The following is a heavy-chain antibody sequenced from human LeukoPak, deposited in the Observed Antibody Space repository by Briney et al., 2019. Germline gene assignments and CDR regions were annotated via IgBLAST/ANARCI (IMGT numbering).Heavy chain of an antibody. V-gene: IGHV1-69*13. J-gene: IGHJ4*02. Sequence: PRASVKVSCKASGGTFSSYAISWVRQAPGQGLEWMGGIIPIFGTANYAQKFQGRVTITADESTSTAYMELSSLRSEDTAVYYCAREGVYSGSYYDYWGQGTLVTVSS. CDR3: AREGVYSGSYYDY. CDR2: IIPIFGTA. CDR1: GGTFSSYA. D-gene: IGHD1-26*01.